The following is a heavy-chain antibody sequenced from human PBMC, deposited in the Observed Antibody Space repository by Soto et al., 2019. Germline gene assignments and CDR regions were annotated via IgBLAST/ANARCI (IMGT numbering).Heavy chain of an antibody. CDR1: GGTFSSYA. V-gene: IGHV1-69*06. CDR3: ARGRSARFVSSSWLS. J-gene: IGHJ5*02. CDR2: IIPIFGTA. D-gene: IGHD6-13*01. Sequence: SVKVSCKASGGTFSSYAISWVRQAPGQGLEWMGGIIPIFGTANYAQKFQGRVTITADKSTSTAYMELSSLRSEDTAVYYCARGRSARFVSSSWLSWGQGTLVTVSS.